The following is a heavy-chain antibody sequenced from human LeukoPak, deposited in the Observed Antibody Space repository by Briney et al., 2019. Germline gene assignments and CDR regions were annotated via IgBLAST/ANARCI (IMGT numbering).Heavy chain of an antibody. Sequence: ASVTVSCKASGYTFTSYAMHWVRQAPGQRLEWMGWSNAGNGNTKYSQEFQGRVTITRDTSSSTAYMELSSLRSEDMAVYYCARAGYYDILTGYYYFDYWGQGTLVTVSS. CDR2: SNAGNGNT. V-gene: IGHV1-3*02. D-gene: IGHD3-9*01. CDR1: GYTFTSYA. J-gene: IGHJ4*02. CDR3: ARAGYYDILTGYYYFDY.